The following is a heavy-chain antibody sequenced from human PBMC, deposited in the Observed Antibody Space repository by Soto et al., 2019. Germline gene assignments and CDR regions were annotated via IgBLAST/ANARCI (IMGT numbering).Heavy chain of an antibody. J-gene: IGHJ4*02. CDR3: AKARGGYCTNGVCYFDY. Sequence: EVQLLESGGGLVQPGGSLRLSCAASGFTFSSYAMSWVRQAPGKGLEWVSAISGSGGSTYYADSVKGRFTISRDNSKNTLYLQMNSLRAEDTAVYYCAKARGGYCTNGVCYFDYWGQGTLVTVSS. CDR2: ISGSGGST. CDR1: GFTFSSYA. D-gene: IGHD2-8*01. V-gene: IGHV3-23*01.